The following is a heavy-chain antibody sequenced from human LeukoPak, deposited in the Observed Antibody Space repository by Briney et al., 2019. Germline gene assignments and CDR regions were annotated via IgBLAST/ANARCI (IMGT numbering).Heavy chain of an antibody. D-gene: IGHD2-2*01. CDR2: IYSGGST. CDR1: GFTVSSNY. J-gene: IGHJ4*02. CDR3: ARVRVPYCSSTSCPIDY. V-gene: IGHV3-53*01. Sequence: GGSLRLSCAASGFTVSSNYMSWVRQAPGKGLEWVSVIYSGGSTYYADSVKGRFTISRDNSKNTLYLQMNSLRAEDTAVYYCARVRVPYCSSTSCPIDYWGQGTLVTVSS.